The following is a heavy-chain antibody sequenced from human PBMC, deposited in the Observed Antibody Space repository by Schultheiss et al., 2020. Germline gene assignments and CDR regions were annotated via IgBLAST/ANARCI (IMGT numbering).Heavy chain of an antibody. CDR3: ARDEDYGGSWFDP. J-gene: IGHJ5*02. V-gene: IGHV3-21*01. CDR2: ISSSSSYI. CDR1: GFTFSSYS. D-gene: IGHD4-23*01. Sequence: GGSLRLSCAASGFTFSSYSMNWVRQAPGKGLEWVSSISSSSSYIYYADSVKGRFTISRDNAKNSLYLQMNSLRAEDTAVYYCARDEDYGGSWFDPWGQGTLVTVSS.